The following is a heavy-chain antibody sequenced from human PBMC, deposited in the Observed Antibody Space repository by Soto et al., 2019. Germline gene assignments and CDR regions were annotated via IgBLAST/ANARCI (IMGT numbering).Heavy chain of an antibody. CDR2: INAYNGNR. Sequence: QVQLVQCGAEVKKPGASVKVSCKASGYTCTNYAISWVRQARGQGLEWMGWINAYNGNRNYAQKLQGRVTMTTDTSTRTAYMELRSLRSDDTAVYYCARDWFGVDYWGQGTLVTVSS. D-gene: IGHD3-16*01. J-gene: IGHJ4*02. V-gene: IGHV1-18*01. CDR3: ARDWFGVDY. CDR1: GYTCTNYA.